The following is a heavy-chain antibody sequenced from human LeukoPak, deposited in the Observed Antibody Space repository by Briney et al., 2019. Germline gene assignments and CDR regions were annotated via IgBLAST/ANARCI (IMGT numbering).Heavy chain of an antibody. Sequence: SETLSLTCTVSGGSISSYYWSWIRQPAGKGLEWIGRIYTSGSTSYNPSLKSRFTMSVDTSKNQFSLKLSSVTAADTAVYYCARVDSSSWYGEIDYWGQGTLVTVSS. CDR2: IYTSGST. CDR3: ARVDSSSWYGEIDY. J-gene: IGHJ4*02. CDR1: GGSISSYY. V-gene: IGHV4-4*07. D-gene: IGHD6-13*01.